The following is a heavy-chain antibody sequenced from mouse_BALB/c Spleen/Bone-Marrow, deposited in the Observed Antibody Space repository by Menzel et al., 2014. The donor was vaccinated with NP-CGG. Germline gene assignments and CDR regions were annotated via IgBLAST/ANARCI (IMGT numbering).Heavy chain of an antibody. Sequence: EVQRVESGGGLVKSGGSLKLSCAASGFTFGNYGMSWVRQTPEKRLEWVATISGGGSYTFYSDSVKGRFTISRDNAKNNLYVQLSSLRSEDTAVYYCARHAYYDQTEVSFVYWGQGTLVTVSA. V-gene: IGHV5-9-2*01. J-gene: IGHJ3*01. D-gene: IGHD2-4*01. CDR3: ARHAYYDQTEVSFVY. CDR1: GFTFGNYG. CDR2: ISGGGSYT.